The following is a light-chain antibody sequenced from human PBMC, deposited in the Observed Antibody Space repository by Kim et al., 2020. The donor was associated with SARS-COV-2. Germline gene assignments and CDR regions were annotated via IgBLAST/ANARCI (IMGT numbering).Light chain of an antibody. CDR3: QAWDSSTVV. CDR2: QDS. Sequence: SYELTQPPSVSVSPGQTASITCSGDKLGDKYACWYQQKPGQPPVLVIYQDSKRPSGIPERFSGSTSGNTATLTISGTQPMDEADYYCQAWDSSTVVFGGG. CDR1: KLGDKY. V-gene: IGLV3-1*01. J-gene: IGLJ2*01.